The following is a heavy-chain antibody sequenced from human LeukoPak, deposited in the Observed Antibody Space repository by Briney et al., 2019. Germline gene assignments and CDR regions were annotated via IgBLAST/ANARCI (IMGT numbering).Heavy chain of an antibody. CDR1: GFTFDDYG. J-gene: IGHJ4*02. V-gene: IGHV3-20*04. Sequence: PGGSLRLSCAASGFTFDDYGMSWVRQAPGKGLEWVSGINWNGGSTGYADSVKGRFTISRDNAKNSLYLQMNSLRAEDTALYYCAKVYGSGSYYNDYFDYWGQGTLVTVSS. CDR2: INWNGGST. CDR3: AKVYGSGSYYNDYFDY. D-gene: IGHD3-10*01.